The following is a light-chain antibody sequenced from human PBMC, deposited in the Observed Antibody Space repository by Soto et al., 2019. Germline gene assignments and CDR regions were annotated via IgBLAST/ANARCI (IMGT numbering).Light chain of an antibody. V-gene: IGKV1-5*03. CDR1: ESISRW. J-gene: IGKJ1*01. CDR3: QQYNSYSWT. CDR2: KAS. Sequence: DIQMTQSPSTLSASVGDRVTITCRASESISRWLVWYQQKPGKAPQLLIYKASDLQSGVPSRFSGSGSGTEFTLTISSLQPDDFATYYCQQYNSYSWTFGQGTKVEIK.